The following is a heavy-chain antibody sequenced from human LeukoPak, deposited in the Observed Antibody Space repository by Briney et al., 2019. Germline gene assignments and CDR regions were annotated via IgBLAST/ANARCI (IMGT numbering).Heavy chain of an antibody. J-gene: IGHJ4*02. CDR1: GYSISSGYY. Sequence: SETLSLTCAVSGYSISSGYYWGWIRQPPGKGLEWIGSIYHSGSTNYNPSLKSRVTISVDTSKNQFSLKLSSVTAADTAVYYCARRQLRYFDYWGQGTLVTVSS. V-gene: IGHV4-38-2*01. D-gene: IGHD2-2*01. CDR3: ARRQLRYFDY. CDR2: IYHSGST.